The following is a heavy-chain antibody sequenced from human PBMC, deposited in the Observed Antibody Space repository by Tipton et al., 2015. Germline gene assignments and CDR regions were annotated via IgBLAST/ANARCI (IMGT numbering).Heavy chain of an antibody. Sequence: TLSLTCNVSGGSIKSSISYWAWIRQSPGKGLEWIGSFYYTGSTYYNPSLKSRVTISVGKPKNQFSLRLTSVTAADTAVYYCARRKSGGSTAARPGGNGLDVWGRGTTVTVSS. V-gene: IGHV4-39*01. CDR1: GGSIKSSISY. CDR3: ARRKSGGSTAARPGGNGLDV. J-gene: IGHJ6*02. CDR2: FYYTGST. D-gene: IGHD6-6*01.